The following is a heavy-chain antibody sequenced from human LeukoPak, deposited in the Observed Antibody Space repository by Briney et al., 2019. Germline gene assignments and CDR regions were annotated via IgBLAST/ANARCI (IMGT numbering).Heavy chain of an antibody. J-gene: IGHJ4*02. CDR2: IWPDGSKK. Sequence: PGGSLRLSCAAFGFTFSSFGMNWVRQAPGKGLEWVAVIWPDGSKKFYADSVKGRFTISRDNSKYTLYLEMNGLRDEDTAVFHCARVPSLENSASWSGFDYWGQGTLVTVSS. CDR1: GFTFSSFG. V-gene: IGHV3-33*01. CDR3: ARVPSLENSASWSGFDY. D-gene: IGHD3/OR15-3a*01.